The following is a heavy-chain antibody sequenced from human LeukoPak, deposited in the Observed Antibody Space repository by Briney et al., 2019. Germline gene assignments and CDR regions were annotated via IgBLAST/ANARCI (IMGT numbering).Heavy chain of an antibody. Sequence: GGSLRLSCAASGFTFSSYGMPWVRQAPGKGLEWVAFIRNDESNKYYADSVKGRFTISRDNSKNTLYLQMNSLRAEDTAVYYCAKAPGSGNEVYYYYYMDVWGKGTTVTVSS. V-gene: IGHV3-30*02. CDR3: AKAPGSGNEVYYYYYMDV. CDR1: GFTFSSYG. CDR2: IRNDESNK. D-gene: IGHD3-10*01. J-gene: IGHJ6*03.